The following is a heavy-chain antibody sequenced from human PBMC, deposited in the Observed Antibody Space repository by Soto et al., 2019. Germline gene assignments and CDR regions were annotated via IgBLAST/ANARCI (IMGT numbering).Heavy chain of an antibody. J-gene: IGHJ4*02. CDR3: ASVDHRGYFAILTDY. Sequence: SETLSLTCTVSGDSLSSGGHYWSWIRQHPGKGLERIGHIYDSVNTYYSPSLRSRVTISADMSKNQFSLNLSSVTAADTAVYYCASVDHRGYFAILTDYWGQGTLVTVSS. CDR1: GDSLSSGGHY. D-gene: IGHD3-9*01. V-gene: IGHV4-31*03. CDR2: IYDSVNT.